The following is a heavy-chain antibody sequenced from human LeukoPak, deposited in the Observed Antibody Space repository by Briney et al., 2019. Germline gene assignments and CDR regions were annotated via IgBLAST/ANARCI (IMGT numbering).Heavy chain of an antibody. CDR1: GYTFTSYG. CDR2: ISAYNGNT. J-gene: IGHJ3*02. V-gene: IGHV1-18*01. D-gene: IGHD2-15*01. Sequence: ASVKVSCKASGYTFTSYGISWVRQAPGQGLEWMGWISAYNGNTNYAQKLQGRVTMTTDTSTSTAYMELRSLRSDDTAVYYCARDRDIVVVVAATGCAFDIWGQGTVVTVSS. CDR3: ARDRDIVVVVAATGCAFDI.